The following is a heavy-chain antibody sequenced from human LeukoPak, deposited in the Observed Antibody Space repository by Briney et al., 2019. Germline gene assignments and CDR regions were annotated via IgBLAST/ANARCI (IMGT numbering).Heavy chain of an antibody. V-gene: IGHV1-18*01. CDR1: GYTFTSYG. CDR3: ARDEARYSSGYYPNWFDP. CDR2: ISGYNGYT. J-gene: IGHJ5*02. Sequence: ASVKVSCKASGYTFTSYGISWVRQAPGQGLEWMGWISGYNGYTHYANNHQGRVTMTTDTSTTTAYMELRSLRSDDTPVYYCARDEARYSSGYYPNWFDPWGQGTLVTVSS. D-gene: IGHD3-22*01.